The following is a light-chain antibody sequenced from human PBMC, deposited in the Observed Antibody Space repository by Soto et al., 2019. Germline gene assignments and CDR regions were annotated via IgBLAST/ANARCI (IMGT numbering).Light chain of an antibody. V-gene: IGKV3-20*01. Sequence: EIVLTQSPGTLSLSPEERVTLSCRASQSVSSSYLAWYQQKPGQAPRLLIYGASSRATGIPDRFSGSGSGTDFTLTISRLEPEDFAVYYCQQYDSSPYTFGQGTKLEIK. J-gene: IGKJ2*01. CDR2: GAS. CDR1: QSVSSSY. CDR3: QQYDSSPYT.